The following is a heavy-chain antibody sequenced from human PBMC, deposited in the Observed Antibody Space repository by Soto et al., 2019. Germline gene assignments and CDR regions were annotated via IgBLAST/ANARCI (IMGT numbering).Heavy chain of an antibody. CDR1: GYTFTTYW. V-gene: IGHV5-51*01. J-gene: IGHJ6*02. CDR3: ARRDTTVRELGFYFYGLDV. CDR2: IYPGDSDT. D-gene: IGHD3-10*01. Sequence: GESLKISCKGSGYTFTTYWIGWVRQLPGKGLEWMGIIYPGDSDTRYSPSFQGQVTISADKSISTAYLQWSSLKASDTAMYFCARRDTTVRELGFYFYGLDVWGQGTEVTVSS.